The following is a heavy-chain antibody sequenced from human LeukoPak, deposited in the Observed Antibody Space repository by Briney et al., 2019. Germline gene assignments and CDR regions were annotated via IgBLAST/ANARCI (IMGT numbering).Heavy chain of an antibody. D-gene: IGHD3-9*01. Sequence: ASVKVSCKASGYTFTSYDINWVRQATGQGLEWMGWMNPNSGNTGYAQKFQDRVTMTRNTSISTAYMELSSLRSEDTAVYYCARAGYDILTGWQYYYGMDVWGQGTTVTVSS. CDR1: GYTFTSYD. V-gene: IGHV1-8*01. CDR2: MNPNSGNT. CDR3: ARAGYDILTGWQYYYGMDV. J-gene: IGHJ6*02.